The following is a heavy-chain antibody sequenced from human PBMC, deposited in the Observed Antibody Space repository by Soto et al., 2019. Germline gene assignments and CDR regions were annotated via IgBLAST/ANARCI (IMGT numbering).Heavy chain of an antibody. D-gene: IGHD5-18*01. J-gene: IGHJ4*02. Sequence: QVQLVQSGAEVKKPGASVKVSCKASGYTFTMYDINWVRQATGQGLEWMGWMNPNGGNTIQAQKFQGRVTMTRNTSTSTAYMELSSLRSDDTAVYYCARERSYGLDHWGQGTLVTVSS. CDR3: ARERSYGLDH. CDR1: GYTFTMYD. V-gene: IGHV1-8*01. CDR2: MNPNGGNT.